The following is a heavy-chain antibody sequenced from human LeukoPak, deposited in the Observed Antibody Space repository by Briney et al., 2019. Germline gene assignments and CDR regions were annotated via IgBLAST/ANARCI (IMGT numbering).Heavy chain of an antibody. J-gene: IGHJ4*02. CDR3: ARGGGYYYYDSAFDF. D-gene: IGHD3-22*01. V-gene: IGHV3-74*01. CDR2: INTDGSGT. Sequence: PGGSLRLSCAASGFTFSSYWMHWVRQAPGKGLVWVSRINTDGSGTSHADSVKGRFTVSRDNAKNTLYLQMNSLRPEDTAVYYCARGGGYYYYDSAFDFWGQGTLVTVSS. CDR1: GFTFSSYW.